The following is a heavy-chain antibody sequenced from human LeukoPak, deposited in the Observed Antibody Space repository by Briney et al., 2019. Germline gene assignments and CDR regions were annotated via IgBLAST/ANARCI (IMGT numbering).Heavy chain of an antibody. Sequence: GGSLRLSCTASGFTFGDYAMSWFRQAPGKGLEWVGFIRSKAYGGTTEYAASVKGRFTISRDDSKSIACLQMNSLKTEDTAVYYCTDHPGYCSGGSCYSEGWGQGTLVTVSS. J-gene: IGHJ4*02. D-gene: IGHD2-15*01. CDR3: TDHPGYCSGGSCYSEG. CDR2: IRSKAYGGTT. V-gene: IGHV3-49*03. CDR1: GFTFGDYA.